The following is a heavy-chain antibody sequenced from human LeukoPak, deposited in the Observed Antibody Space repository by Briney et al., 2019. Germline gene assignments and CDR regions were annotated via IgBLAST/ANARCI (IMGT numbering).Heavy chain of an antibody. CDR2: INHSGST. CDR3: ARGQWEIRFDP. Sequence: SETLSLTCAVYGGSFSGYYWSWIRQPPGKGLEWIGEINHSGSTNYNPSLKSRVTISVDTSKNQFSLKLNSVTAADTAVYYCARGQWEIRFDPWGQGILVTVSS. D-gene: IGHD1-26*01. CDR1: GGSFSGYY. V-gene: IGHV4-34*01. J-gene: IGHJ5*02.